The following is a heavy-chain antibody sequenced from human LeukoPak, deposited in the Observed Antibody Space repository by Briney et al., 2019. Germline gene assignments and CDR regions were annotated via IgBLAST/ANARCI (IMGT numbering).Heavy chain of an antibody. D-gene: IGHD3-22*01. Sequence: GGSLRLTCAASGFIFSRHWMHWVRQAPGKGLEWVGRIKSKTDGGTTDYAAPVKGRFTISRDDSKNTLYLQMNSLRAEDTAVYYCAKPRSDSSGYYLDAFDIWGQGTMVTVSS. J-gene: IGHJ3*02. V-gene: IGHV3-15*01. CDR2: IKSKTDGGTT. CDR3: AKPRSDSSGYYLDAFDI. CDR1: GFIFSRHW.